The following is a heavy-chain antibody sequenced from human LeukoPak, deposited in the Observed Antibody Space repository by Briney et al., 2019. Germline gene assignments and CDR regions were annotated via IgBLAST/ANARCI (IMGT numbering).Heavy chain of an antibody. V-gene: IGHV3-30*03. CDR2: ISHDGSNK. CDR1: GFPFSDYG. CDR3: LRGDRRDY. Sequence: GGSLRLSCAASGFPFSDYGMYWVRQAPGKGLEWLAVISHDGSNKYYADSVKGRITISRDNAKDSLYLQMNSLRVEDTAVYYCLRGDRRDYWGQGTLVTVSS. J-gene: IGHJ4*02.